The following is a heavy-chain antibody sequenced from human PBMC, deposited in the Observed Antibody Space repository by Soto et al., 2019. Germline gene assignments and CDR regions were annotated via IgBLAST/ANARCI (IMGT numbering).Heavy chain of an antibody. CDR2: IYYSGST. D-gene: IGHD4-4*01. Sequence: LETLSLTCTVSGGSISSYYWSWIRQPPGKGLEWIGYIYYSGSTNYNPSLKSRVTISVDTSKNQFSLKLSSVTAADTAVYYCARLSHSNHFDYWGQGTLVTVSS. CDR1: GGSISSYY. V-gene: IGHV4-59*01. CDR3: ARLSHSNHFDY. J-gene: IGHJ4*02.